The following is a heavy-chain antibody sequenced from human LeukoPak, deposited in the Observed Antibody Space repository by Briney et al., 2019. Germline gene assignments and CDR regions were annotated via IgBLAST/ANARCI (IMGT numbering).Heavy chain of an antibody. Sequence: PGGSLRLSCAASGFTFSSYWMSWVRQAPGKGLEWVANIKQDGSEKYYVDSVKGRFTISRDNAKNSLYLQMNSLRAEDTAVYYCARDPLSYDSSGYYHGLLDYWGQGTLVTVSS. CDR1: GFTFSSYW. V-gene: IGHV3-7*01. D-gene: IGHD3-22*01. CDR2: IKQDGSEK. J-gene: IGHJ4*02. CDR3: ARDPLSYDSSGYYHGLLDY.